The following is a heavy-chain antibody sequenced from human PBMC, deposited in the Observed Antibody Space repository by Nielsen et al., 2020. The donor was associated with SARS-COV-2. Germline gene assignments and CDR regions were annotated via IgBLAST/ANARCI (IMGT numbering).Heavy chain of an antibody. J-gene: IGHJ4*02. D-gene: IGHD2-2*01. V-gene: IGHV7-4-1*02. CDR1: GYTFTSYA. CDR3: ALKDIVVVPAADYYG. Sequence: SVKVSCKASGYTFTSYAMNWVRQAPGQGLEWMGWINTNTGNPTYAQGFTGRFVFSLDTSVSTAYLQISSLKAEDTAVYYCALKDIVVVPAADYYGWGQETLVTVSS. CDR2: INTNTGNP.